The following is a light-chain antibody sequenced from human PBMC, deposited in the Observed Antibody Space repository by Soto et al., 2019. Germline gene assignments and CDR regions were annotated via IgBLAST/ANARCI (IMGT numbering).Light chain of an antibody. V-gene: IGKV3-20*01. CDR2: GAS. J-gene: IGKJ2*01. CDR3: QQYGASPLYT. CDR1: QSVSSIF. Sequence: EIVLTQSPGTLSLSPGERATLSCRASQSVSSIFLAWYQQKPGQAPRLLIYGASRRSTGIPDRFSVGGSGTDFTLTISRLEPEDFAVYDCQQYGASPLYTFGRGTKLEIK.